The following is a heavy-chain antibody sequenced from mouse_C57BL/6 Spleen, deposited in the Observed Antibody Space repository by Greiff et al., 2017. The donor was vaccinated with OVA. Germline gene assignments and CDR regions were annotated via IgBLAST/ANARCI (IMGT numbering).Heavy chain of an antibody. CDR1: GYTFTDYY. CDR2: INPNNGGT. CDR3: ARKDWYGSSYWYFDV. D-gene: IGHD1-1*01. V-gene: IGHV1-26*01. Sequence: VQLQQSGPELVKLGASVKISCKASGYTFTDYYMNWVKQSHGKSLEWIGDINPNNGGTSYNQKFKGKATLTVDKSSSTAYMELRSLTSEDSAVYYCARKDWYGSSYWYFDVWGTGTTVTVSS. J-gene: IGHJ1*03.